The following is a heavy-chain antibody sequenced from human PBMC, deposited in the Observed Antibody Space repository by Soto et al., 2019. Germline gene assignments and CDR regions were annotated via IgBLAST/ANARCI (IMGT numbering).Heavy chain of an antibody. D-gene: IGHD3-22*01. J-gene: IGHJ3*02. CDR1: GFTFSSYA. V-gene: IGHV3-23*01. CDR2: ISGSGGST. Sequence: PGGSLRLSCAASGFTFSSYAMSWVRQAPGKGLEWVSAISGSGGSTYYADSVQGRFTISRDNSKNTLYLQMNSLRAEDTAVYYCAKDPGYYDSSGWGDAFDIWGQGTMVTVSS. CDR3: AKDPGYYDSSGWGDAFDI.